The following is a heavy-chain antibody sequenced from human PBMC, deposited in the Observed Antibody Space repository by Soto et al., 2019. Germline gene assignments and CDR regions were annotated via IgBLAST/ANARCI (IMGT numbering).Heavy chain of an antibody. Sequence: SVKVSCKASGGTFSSYAISWVRQAPGQGLEWMGGIIPIFGTANYAQKFQGRVTITADESTSTAYMELSSLRSEDTAVYYCARVLVEGAGRYPTYYYGMDVWGQGTTVTVSS. CDR2: IIPIFGTA. V-gene: IGHV1-69*13. D-gene: IGHD3-10*01. CDR3: ARVLVEGAGRYPTYYYGMDV. CDR1: GGTFSSYA. J-gene: IGHJ6*02.